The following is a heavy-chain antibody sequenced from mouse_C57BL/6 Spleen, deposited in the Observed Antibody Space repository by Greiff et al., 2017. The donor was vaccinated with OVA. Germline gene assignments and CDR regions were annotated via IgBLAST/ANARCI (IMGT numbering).Heavy chain of an antibody. CDR3: TGITTVVERYFDV. CDR2: IYPGNSDT. Sequence: EVQLQQSGTVLARPGASVKMSCKTSGYTFPSYWMHWVKQRPGQGLEWIGAIYPGNSDTSYNQKFKGKAKLTAVTSASTAYMELSSLTNEDSAVYYFTGITTVVERYFDVWGTGTTVTVSS. V-gene: IGHV1-5*01. D-gene: IGHD1-1*01. J-gene: IGHJ1*03. CDR1: GYTFPSYW.